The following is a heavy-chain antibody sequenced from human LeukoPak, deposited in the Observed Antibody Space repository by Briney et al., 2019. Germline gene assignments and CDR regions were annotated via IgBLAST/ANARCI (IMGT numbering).Heavy chain of an antibody. CDR3: ARERARYDY. CDR1: GFIFSSYW. CDR2: IKQAGSEN. Sequence: GGSLRLSCAASGFIFSSYWMTWVRQAPGKGLEWVANIKQAGSENSYVDSVKGRFTISRDNAKNSLYLQMNSLRAEDTAVYYCARERARYDYWGQGTLVTVSS. D-gene: IGHD3-16*02. J-gene: IGHJ4*02. V-gene: IGHV3-7*01.